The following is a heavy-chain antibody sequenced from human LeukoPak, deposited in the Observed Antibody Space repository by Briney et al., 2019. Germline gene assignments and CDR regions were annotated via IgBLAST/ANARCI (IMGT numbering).Heavy chain of an antibody. V-gene: IGHV1-18*01. CDR3: ARETPPYYDFWSGYYNHDAFDI. CDR1: GYTFTSYG. D-gene: IGHD3-3*01. CDR2: ISAYNGNT. Sequence: ASVKVSCKASGYTFTSYGISWVRQAPGQGLEWMGWISAYNGNTNYAQKLQGRVTITRDTSASTAYMELSSLRSEDTAVYYCARETPPYYDFWSGYYNHDAFDIWGQGTMVTVSS. J-gene: IGHJ3*02.